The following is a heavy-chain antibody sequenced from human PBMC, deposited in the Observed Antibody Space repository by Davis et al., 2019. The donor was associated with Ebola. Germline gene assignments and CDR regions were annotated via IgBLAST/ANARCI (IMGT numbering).Heavy chain of an antibody. Sequence: GESLKISCAASGFSFSTYSLDWVRQAPGKGLEWLLYISHTGSTIYSADSVKGRFTISRDNAKNSLYLQMNSLRDEDTAVYYCARSMGYCISTGCYRYFDYWGQGTLVTVSS. CDR3: ARSMGYCISTGCYRYFDY. CDR2: ISHTGSTI. J-gene: IGHJ4*02. V-gene: IGHV3-48*02. D-gene: IGHD2-2*02. CDR1: GFSFSTYS.